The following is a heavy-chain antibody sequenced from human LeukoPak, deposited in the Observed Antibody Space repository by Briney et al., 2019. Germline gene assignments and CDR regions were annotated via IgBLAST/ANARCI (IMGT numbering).Heavy chain of an antibody. Sequence: PSETLSLTCTVSGGSISSSSYYWGWIRQPPGKGLEWIGSIYYSGSTFYNPSLKSRVIISLDTSKNQFSLKLSSVTAADTAVYYCARGYTTMDDYWGQGTLVTVSS. CDR2: IYYSGST. J-gene: IGHJ4*02. D-gene: IGHD5-18*01. CDR3: ARGYTTMDDY. V-gene: IGHV4-39*07. CDR1: GGSISSSSYY.